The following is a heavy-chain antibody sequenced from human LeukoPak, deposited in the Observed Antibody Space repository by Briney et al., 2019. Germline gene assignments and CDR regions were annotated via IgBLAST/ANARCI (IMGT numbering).Heavy chain of an antibody. CDR3: ARYVVAGTGFDY. CDR2: ISPNSGGT. J-gene: IGHJ4*02. V-gene: IGHV1-2*02. CDR1: GYTFTGYY. D-gene: IGHD6-19*01. Sequence: ASVKVSCKASGYTFTGYYMHWVRQAPGQGLEWMGWISPNSGGTNYAQEFQGRVTMTRDTSISTAYMELSRLRSDDTAVYYCARYVVAGTGFDYWGQGTLVTVSS.